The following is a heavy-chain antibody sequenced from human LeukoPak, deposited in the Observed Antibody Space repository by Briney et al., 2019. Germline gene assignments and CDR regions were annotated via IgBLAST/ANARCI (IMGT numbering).Heavy chain of an antibody. Sequence: GGSLRLSCEASGFTFSNYNMNWVRQAPGKGLEWVSYITLSSSTVYYADSVKGRFTISRDNAKNSLYLQMNSLRAEDTAVYYCAELGITMIGGVWGKGTTVTVSS. D-gene: IGHD3-10*02. CDR1: GFTFSNYN. J-gene: IGHJ6*04. V-gene: IGHV3-48*04. CDR2: ITLSSSTV. CDR3: AELGITMIGGV.